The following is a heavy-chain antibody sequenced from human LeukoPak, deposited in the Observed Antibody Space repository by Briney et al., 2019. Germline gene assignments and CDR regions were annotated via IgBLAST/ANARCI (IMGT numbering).Heavy chain of an antibody. J-gene: IGHJ3*02. V-gene: IGHV4-61*05. CDR1: GGSISSSSYY. CDR3: ARAWLSQGDAFDI. D-gene: IGHD3-22*01. Sequence: SETLSLTCTVSGGSISSSSYYWGWIRQPPGKGLEWIGYIYYSGSTNYNPSLKSRVTILVDTSKNQFSLKLSSVTAADTAVYYCARAWLSQGDAFDIWGQGTMVTVSS. CDR2: IYYSGST.